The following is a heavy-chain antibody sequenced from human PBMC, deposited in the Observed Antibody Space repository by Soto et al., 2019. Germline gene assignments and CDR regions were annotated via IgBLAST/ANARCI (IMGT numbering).Heavy chain of an antibody. V-gene: IGHV4-31*11. CDR3: ARADISTWLFYLDY. CDR2: IYYSGSA. J-gene: IGHJ4*02. D-gene: IGHD6-13*01. CDR1: GGSISSGGYY. Sequence: QVPLQESGPGLVKPSQTLSLTCAVSGGSISSGGYYWSWIRQHPGQGLERIGYIYYSGSAYYNPSLKSRVIISVDTSKNQFSLKLTSVTAADTAVYYCARADISTWLFYLDYWGQGTLVSVSS.